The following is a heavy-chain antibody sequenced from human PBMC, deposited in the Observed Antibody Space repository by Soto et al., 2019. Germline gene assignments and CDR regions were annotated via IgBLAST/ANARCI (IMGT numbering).Heavy chain of an antibody. V-gene: IGHV5-51*01. Sequence: PXESLKTSFQGSEYSFTSYLIVWVRQMPGKGLEWMGIIYPGDSDTRYSPSFQGQVTISADKSISTAYLQWSSLKASDTAMYYCARLGKWNKRLPPDDWGQGTLVTVSS. CDR1: EYSFTSYL. D-gene: IGHD5-12*01. CDR3: ARLGKWNKRLPPDD. J-gene: IGHJ4*02. CDR2: IYPGDSDT.